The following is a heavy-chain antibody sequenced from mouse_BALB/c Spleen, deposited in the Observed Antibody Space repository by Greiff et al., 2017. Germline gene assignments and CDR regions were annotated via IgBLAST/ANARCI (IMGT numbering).Heavy chain of an antibody. J-gene: IGHJ4*01. V-gene: IGHV5-12-1*01. CDR1: GFAFSSYD. Sequence: EVMLVESGGGLVKPGGSLKLSCAASGFAFSSYDMSWVRQTPEKRLEWVAYISSGGGSTYYPDTVKGRFTITRDNAKNTLYLQMSSLKSEDTAMYYCARQLEAMDYWGQGTSVTVSS. CDR3: ARQLEAMDY. CDR2: ISSGGGST.